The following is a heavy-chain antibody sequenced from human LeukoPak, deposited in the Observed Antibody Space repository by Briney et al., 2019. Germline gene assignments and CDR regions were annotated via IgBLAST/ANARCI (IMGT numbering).Heavy chain of an antibody. CDR1: GYTFTSYD. Sequence: ASVKVSCKASGYTFTSYDINWVRQAPGQGLEWMGIINPSGGSTSYAQKFQGRVTMTRDTSTSTVYMELSSLRSEDTAVYYCARAIAVAVGDYFDYWGQGTLVTVSS. V-gene: IGHV1-46*01. D-gene: IGHD6-19*01. J-gene: IGHJ4*02. CDR2: INPSGGST. CDR3: ARAIAVAVGDYFDY.